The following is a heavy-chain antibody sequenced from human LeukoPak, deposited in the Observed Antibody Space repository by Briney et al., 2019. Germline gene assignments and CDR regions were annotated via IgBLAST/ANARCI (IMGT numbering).Heavy chain of an antibody. CDR2: INHSGST. J-gene: IGHJ6*03. CDR1: GGSFSGYY. CDR3: AGRRSSGYPNYYYYYMDV. V-gene: IGHV4-34*01. Sequence: PSETLSLTCAVYGGSFSGYYWSWIRRPPGKGLEWIGEINHSGSTNYNPSLKSRVTISVDTSKNQFSLKLSSVTAADTAVYYCAGRRSSGYPNYYYYYMDVWGKGTTVTVSS. D-gene: IGHD3-22*01.